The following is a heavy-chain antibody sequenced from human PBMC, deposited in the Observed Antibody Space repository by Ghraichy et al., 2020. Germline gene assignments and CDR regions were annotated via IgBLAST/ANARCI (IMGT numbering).Heavy chain of an antibody. CDR3: SANSDYARVYFNF. CDR2: IKIERDGGTT. V-gene: IGHV3-15*01. D-gene: IGHD4/OR15-4a*01. Sequence: GESLNISCTVSGFAFNDAWMSWVRQAPGKGLEWIGRIKIERDGGTTDYAAPVKDRFTISRDDSKNIAYLQMDSLKTEDTAVYFCSANSDYARVYFNFWGQGTLVIVSS. J-gene: IGHJ4*02. CDR1: GFAFNDAW.